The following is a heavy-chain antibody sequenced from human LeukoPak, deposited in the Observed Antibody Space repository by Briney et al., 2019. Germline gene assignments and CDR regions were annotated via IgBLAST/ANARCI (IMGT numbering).Heavy chain of an antibody. CDR2: ISPKGIT. CDR1: GYPINIDYS. J-gene: IGHJ3*02. CDR3: ARSSRWFGDAFDI. V-gene: IGHV4-38-2*01. D-gene: IGHD6-13*01. Sequence: PSETLSLTCFVSGYPINIDYSWGWIRPSPGKGLEWIGVISPKGITYYNPSLRGRVSISPDTSRNQFSLRLSSMTATDTAVYYCARSSRWFGDAFDIWGQGTMVTVSS.